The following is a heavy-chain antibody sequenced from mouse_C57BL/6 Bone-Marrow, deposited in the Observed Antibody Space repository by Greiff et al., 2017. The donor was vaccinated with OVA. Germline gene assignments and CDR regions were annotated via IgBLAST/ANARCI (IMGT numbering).Heavy chain of an antibody. D-gene: IGHD2-4*01. CDR2: IYPGSGST. CDR1: GYTFTSYW. J-gene: IGHJ2*01. V-gene: IGHV1-55*01. CDR3: ATHNYDYDALYNDY. Sequence: VQLQQPGAEFVKPGASVKMSCKASGYTFTSYWITWVKQRPGQGLEWIGDIYPGSGSTNYNEKFKSKATLTVDTSSSTAYMQRSSLTSEDSAVNYCATHNYDYDALYNDYWGQGTTLTVSS.